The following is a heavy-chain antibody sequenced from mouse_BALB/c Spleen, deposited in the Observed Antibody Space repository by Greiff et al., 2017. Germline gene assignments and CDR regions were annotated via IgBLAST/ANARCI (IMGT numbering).Heavy chain of an antibody. CDR1: GYTFTSYW. J-gene: IGHJ3*01. CDR3: ARTNYYGSRSWFAY. CDR2: IYPGDGDT. Sequence: QVQLQQSGAELARPGASVKLSCKASGYTFTSYWMQWVKQRPGQGLEWIGAIYPGDGDTRYTQKFKGKATLTADKSSSTAYMQLSSLASEDSAVYYCARTNYYGSRSWFAYWGQGTLVTVSA. V-gene: IGHV1-87*01. D-gene: IGHD1-1*01.